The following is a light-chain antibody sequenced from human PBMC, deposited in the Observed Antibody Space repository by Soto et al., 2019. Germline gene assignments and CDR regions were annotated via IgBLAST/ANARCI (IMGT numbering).Light chain of an antibody. CDR2: DVS. V-gene: IGLV2-14*01. CDR3: SSYTSSSTLGYV. Sequence: QSALTQPASVSGSPGQSITISCTGTSSDVGGYNYVSWYQLHPGKAPKLMIYDVSNRPSGVSNRFSGSKSGNTASLTISGLQAEDEADYYCSSYTSSSTLGYVFGTGTKLTVL. CDR1: SSDVGGYNY. J-gene: IGLJ1*01.